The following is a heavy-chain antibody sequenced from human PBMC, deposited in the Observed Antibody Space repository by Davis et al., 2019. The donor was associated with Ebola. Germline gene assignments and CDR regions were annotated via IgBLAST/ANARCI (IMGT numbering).Heavy chain of an antibody. J-gene: IGHJ2*01. CDR2: LGDNGRTT. CDR3: AKEGAWGNWYIDL. Sequence: PGGSLSLSCAASGFTFSSHCMHWVRQAPGKGLEWVAVLGDNGRTTLYADSAKGRFTLSRDNFKNTLDLQMNSLRPEDTAVYYCAKEGAWGNWYIDLWGRGNLVTVSS. CDR1: GFTFSSHC. V-gene: IGHV3-30*18. D-gene: IGHD3-16*01.